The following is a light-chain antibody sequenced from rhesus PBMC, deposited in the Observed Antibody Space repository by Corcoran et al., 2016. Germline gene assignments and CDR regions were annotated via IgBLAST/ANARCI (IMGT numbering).Light chain of an antibody. CDR3: QVWESSSKHYI. CDR2: VDN. J-gene: IGLJ1*01. V-gene: IGLV3-25*02. Sequence: SYQLTQPPSVSAAPGQTARITCGGDNIGSKNVYWYQQKPAQAPLLVIYVDNQRPSGIPERISASNSGNTATLTISRVEAGDEADYYCQVWESSSKHYIFGGGTRLTVL. CDR1: NIGSKN.